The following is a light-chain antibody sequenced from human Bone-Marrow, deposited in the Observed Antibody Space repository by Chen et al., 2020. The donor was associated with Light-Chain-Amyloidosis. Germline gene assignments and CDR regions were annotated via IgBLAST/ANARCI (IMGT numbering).Light chain of an antibody. V-gene: IGLV3-25*03. CDR2: RDT. Sequence: SYELTQPPSVSVSPGQTARITCSGDDLPTKYAYWYQQKPGQAPVLVIHRDTEGPSGISERFSGSSAGTTATLTISGVQAEDDADYHCQSADSSGTYEVIFGGGTKLTVL. CDR3: QSADSSGTYEVI. J-gene: IGLJ2*01. CDR1: DLPTKY.